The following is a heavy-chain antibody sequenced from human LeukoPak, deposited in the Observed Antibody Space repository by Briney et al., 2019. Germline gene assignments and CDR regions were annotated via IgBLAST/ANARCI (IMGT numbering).Heavy chain of an antibody. CDR1: GGSISSYY. D-gene: IGHD6-13*01. J-gene: IGHJ6*02. CDR2: INHSGST. CDR3: ARRVAAAGTGYYYYGMDV. Sequence: SETLSLTCTVSGGSISSYYWSWIGQPPGEGLEWIGSINHSGSTYYNPSLKSRVTISVDTSKNQFSLKLSSVTAADTAVYYCARRVAAAGTGYYYYGMDVWGQGTTVTVSS. V-gene: IGHV4-59*12.